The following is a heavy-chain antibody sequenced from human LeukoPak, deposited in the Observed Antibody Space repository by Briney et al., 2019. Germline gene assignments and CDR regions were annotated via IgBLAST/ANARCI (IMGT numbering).Heavy chain of an antibody. CDR3: AKVPPLRASADSSSWYLDY. V-gene: IGHV1-18*01. J-gene: IGHJ4*02. Sequence: GASVKVSCKASGYTFTSYGISWVQQAPGQGLEWMGWISAYNGNTNYAQKLQGRVTMTTDTSTSTAYMELRSLRSDDTAVYYCAKVPPLRASADSSSWYLDYWGQGTLVTVSS. CDR1: GYTFTSYG. D-gene: IGHD6-13*01. CDR2: ISAYNGNT.